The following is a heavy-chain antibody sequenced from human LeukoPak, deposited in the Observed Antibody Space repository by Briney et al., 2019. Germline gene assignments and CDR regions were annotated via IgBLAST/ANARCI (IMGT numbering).Heavy chain of an antibody. D-gene: IGHD2-15*01. CDR3: TVRDGYCSGGSCYRDYYYYGMDV. J-gene: IGHJ6*04. Sequence: GGSLRLSCAASGFTFSSYGMHWVRQAPGKGLEWVAVIWYDGSNKYYADSVKGRFTTSRDNSKNTLYLQMNSLRAEDTAVYYCTVRDGYCSGGSCYRDYYYYGMDVWGKGTTVTVSS. CDR1: GFTFSSYG. V-gene: IGHV3-33*01. CDR2: IWYDGSNK.